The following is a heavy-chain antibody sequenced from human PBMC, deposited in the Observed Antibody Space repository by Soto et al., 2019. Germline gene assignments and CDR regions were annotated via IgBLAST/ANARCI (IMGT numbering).Heavy chain of an antibody. Sequence: GGSLRLSCAASGFTFSSYGMHWVRQAPGKGLEWVAVISYDGSNKYYADSVKGRFTISRDNSKNTLYLQMNSLRAEDTAVYYCAKEVFSGYYYGMDVWGQGTTVTVSS. J-gene: IGHJ6*02. CDR3: AKEVFSGYYYGMDV. V-gene: IGHV3-30*18. D-gene: IGHD3-10*01. CDR1: GFTFSSYG. CDR2: ISYDGSNK.